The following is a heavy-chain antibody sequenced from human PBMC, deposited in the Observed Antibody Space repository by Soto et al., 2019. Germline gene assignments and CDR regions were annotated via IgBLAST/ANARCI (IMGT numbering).Heavy chain of an antibody. Sequence: GESLKISFQSSGYSFLNYCIGWVRQMPGKGLEWMGIIYPDDSDTRYSPSFQGQVTISVDESSSTAYLQWSSLKASDTAMYYCATASDWAFDYWGQGTLVTV. V-gene: IGHV5-51*01. D-gene: IGHD3-9*01. J-gene: IGHJ4*02. CDR1: GYSFLNYC. CDR3: ATASDWAFDY. CDR2: IYPDDSDT.